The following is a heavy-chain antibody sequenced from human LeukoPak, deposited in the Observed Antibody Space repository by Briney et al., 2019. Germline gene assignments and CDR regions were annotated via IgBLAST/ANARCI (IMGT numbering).Heavy chain of an antibody. J-gene: IGHJ4*02. V-gene: IGHV4-39*01. Sequence: SETLSLTCTVSGGSITSSSYYWGWIRQPPGKGLECIGSVYYSGSTYYNPSLKSRVTISVDTSKNLFSLKVSSVTPEDTAVYYCASGVQNSGMRYWGQGTLVTVSS. CDR2: VYYSGST. D-gene: IGHD3-3*01. CDR3: ASGVQNSGMRY. CDR1: GGSITSSSYY.